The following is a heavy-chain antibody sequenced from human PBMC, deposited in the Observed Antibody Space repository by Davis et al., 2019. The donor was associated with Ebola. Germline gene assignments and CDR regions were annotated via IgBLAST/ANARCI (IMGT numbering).Heavy chain of an antibody. Sequence: PGGSLRLSCAASGFTFSSYAMSWVRQAPGKGLEWVSAISGSGGSTYYADSVKGRFTISRDNSKNTLYLQMNSLRAEDTAVYYCAKDHAIFGVVIMNFDDYYYGMDVWGQGTTVTVSS. V-gene: IGHV3-23*01. J-gene: IGHJ6*02. D-gene: IGHD3-3*01. CDR3: AKDHAIFGVVIMNFDDYYYGMDV. CDR2: ISGSGGST. CDR1: GFTFSSYA.